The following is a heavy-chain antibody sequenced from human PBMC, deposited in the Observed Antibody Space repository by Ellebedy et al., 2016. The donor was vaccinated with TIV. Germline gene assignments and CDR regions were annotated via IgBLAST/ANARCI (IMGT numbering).Heavy chain of an antibody. Sequence: ASVKVSCMVSGYTFTRYYLYWVRQAPGQGLDWMGIINPTSGDSNYAQKFQGRVTMTRDTSTSTVYMELSSLRSEDTAVYYCARGDNYYYDSSGYYYSHWGQGTLVTVSS. J-gene: IGHJ4*02. V-gene: IGHV1-46*01. D-gene: IGHD3-22*01. CDR3: ARGDNYYYDSSGYYYSH. CDR2: INPTSGDS. CDR1: GYTFTRYY.